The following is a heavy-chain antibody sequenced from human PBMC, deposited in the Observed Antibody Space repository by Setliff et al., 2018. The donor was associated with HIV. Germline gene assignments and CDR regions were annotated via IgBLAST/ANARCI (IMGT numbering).Heavy chain of an antibody. CDR2: IKQDGSEK. CDR3: ARDRGSGWSPVDC. J-gene: IGHJ4*02. CDR1: GFTFSSYW. Sequence: GSLRLSCAASGFTFSSYWMTWVRQAPGKGLEWVANIKQDGSEKYYVDSVKGRFTISRDNAKNSLYLQMNSLRAEDTAVYYCARDRGSGWSPVDCWGQGTLVTVSS. V-gene: IGHV3-7*03. D-gene: IGHD6-19*01.